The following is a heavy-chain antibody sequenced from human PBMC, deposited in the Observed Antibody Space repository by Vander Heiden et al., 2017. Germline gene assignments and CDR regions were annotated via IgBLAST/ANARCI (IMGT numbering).Heavy chain of an antibody. CDR3: ARDRVKNYYDGMDV. CDR2: IWYDGSNK. J-gene: IGHJ6*02. V-gene: IGHV3-33*01. D-gene: IGHD2-21*01. Sequence: QVQLVESGGGVVQHGRSLRLSCAASGFTCSRYGMHWVRQAPGKGLEWVAVIWYDGSNKYYADSVKGRFTISRDNSKNTLYLQMNSLRAEDTAVYYCARDRVKNYYDGMDVWGQGTTVTVSS. CDR1: GFTCSRYG.